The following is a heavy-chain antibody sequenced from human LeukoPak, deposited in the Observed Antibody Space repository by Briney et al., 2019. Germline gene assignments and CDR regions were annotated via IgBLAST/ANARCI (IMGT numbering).Heavy chain of an antibody. Sequence: GGSLRLSCAASGFTVSSNYMSWVRQAPGKGLEWVSVIYSGGSTYYADSVKGRFTISRDNSKNTLYLQMNSLRAEDTAVYYCARAGLWFGEFPFDYWGQGTLVTVSS. CDR1: GFTVSSNY. D-gene: IGHD3-10*01. V-gene: IGHV3-66*01. CDR3: ARAGLWFGEFPFDY. J-gene: IGHJ4*02. CDR2: IYSGGST.